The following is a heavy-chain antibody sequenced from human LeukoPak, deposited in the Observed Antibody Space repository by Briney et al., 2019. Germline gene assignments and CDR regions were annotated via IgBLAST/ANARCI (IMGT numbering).Heavy chain of an antibody. CDR2: ISYDGSNK. V-gene: IGHV3-30*18. CDR1: GFTFSSYG. D-gene: IGHD1-14*01. CDR3: ANHFYNLAA. Sequence: PGSSLRLSCAASGFTFSSYGMHWVRQAPGKGLEWVAVISYDGSNKYYADSVKCRFTISRDNSKNTLYLQMNSLRAEDTAVYYCANHFYNLAAWGQGTLVTVSS. J-gene: IGHJ5*02.